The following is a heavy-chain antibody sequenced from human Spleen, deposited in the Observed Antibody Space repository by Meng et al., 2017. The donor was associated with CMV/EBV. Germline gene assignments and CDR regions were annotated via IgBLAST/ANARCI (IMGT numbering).Heavy chain of an antibody. Sequence: LSCAASGFTFSNFYMSWIRQAPGKGLEWISYISSSGSSIYYADSVKGRFTISRDNAKNSLYLQMNSLRAEDTAVYYCARRAAEVDYWGQGTLVTVSS. J-gene: IGHJ4*02. V-gene: IGHV3-11*01. CDR2: ISSSGSSI. CDR1: GFTFSNFY. D-gene: IGHD6-25*01. CDR3: ARRAAEVDY.